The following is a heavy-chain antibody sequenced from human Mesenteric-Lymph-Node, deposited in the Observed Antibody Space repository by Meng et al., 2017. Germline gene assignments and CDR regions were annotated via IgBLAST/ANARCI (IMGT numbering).Heavy chain of an antibody. CDR3: ARGLYTTSWDPPDF. CDR1: GYAFTSYS. V-gene: IGHV1-46*01. CDR2: IYPSGSSK. D-gene: IGHD2-2*01. Sequence: QVQLVQVGAEEKRPGASVKVSCKASGYAFTSYSIHWVRQVPGQGLEWLGLIYPSGSSKTYAEKFQDRITMTSDKSTTTVYMELRSLRSDDTAVYYCARGLYTTSWDPPDFWGQGTLVTVSS. J-gene: IGHJ4*02.